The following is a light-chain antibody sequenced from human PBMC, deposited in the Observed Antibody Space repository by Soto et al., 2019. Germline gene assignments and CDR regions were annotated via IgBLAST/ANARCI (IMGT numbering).Light chain of an antibody. CDR3: QQANSFFALT. V-gene: IGKV1D-12*01. Sequence: DIQLTQSPSSVSASIGDSVTITCRASQYISTWLAWYQLKPGKAPKLLIFAASSLLTGVPSRFSGSGSGTEFTLTISGLQAEDSATDYCQQANSFFALTFGGGTHLEIK. CDR1: QYISTW. CDR2: AAS. J-gene: IGKJ4*01.